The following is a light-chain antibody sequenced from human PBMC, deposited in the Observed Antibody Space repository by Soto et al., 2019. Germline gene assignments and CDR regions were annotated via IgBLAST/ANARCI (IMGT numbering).Light chain of an antibody. CDR1: QSISSS. CDR2: AAS. J-gene: IGKJ2*01. V-gene: IGKV1-39*01. Sequence: EIQMTQSPSSLSSSVGDRVTITCRASQSISSSLNWYQQKPGQAPTLLIYAASSLKSGVPARFSGSGSGTDFTLTISSLQPEDFATYYCQQCYSTPFTFGQGTKLEIK. CDR3: QQCYSTPFT.